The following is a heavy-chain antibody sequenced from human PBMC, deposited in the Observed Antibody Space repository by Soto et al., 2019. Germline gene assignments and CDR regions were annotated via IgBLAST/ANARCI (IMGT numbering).Heavy chain of an antibody. D-gene: IGHD1-20*01. J-gene: IGHJ4*02. CDR1: GFTFSSYG. V-gene: IGHV3-30*18. Sequence: GGSLRLSCAASGFTFSSYGMHWVRQAPGKGLEWVAVISYDGSNKYYADSVKGRFTISRDNSKNTLYLQMNSLRAEDTAVYYCAKEGYNWNDANRDYWGQGTLVTVSS. CDR2: ISYDGSNK. CDR3: AKEGYNWNDANRDY.